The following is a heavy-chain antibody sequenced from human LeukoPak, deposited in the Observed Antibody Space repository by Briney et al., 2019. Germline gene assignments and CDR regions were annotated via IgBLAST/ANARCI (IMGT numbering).Heavy chain of an antibody. D-gene: IGHD6-13*01. CDR2: IYYSGST. J-gene: IGHJ5*02. CDR3: ARHFVLPWQQLVRWFDP. CDR1: GGSISSSSYY. Sequence: SETLSLTCTVSGGSISSSSYYWGWIRQPPGKGLEWIGSIYYSGSTYYNPSLKSRVTISVDTSKNQFSLKLSSVTAADTAVYYCARHFVLPWQQLVRWFDPWGQGTLVTVSS. V-gene: IGHV4-39*01.